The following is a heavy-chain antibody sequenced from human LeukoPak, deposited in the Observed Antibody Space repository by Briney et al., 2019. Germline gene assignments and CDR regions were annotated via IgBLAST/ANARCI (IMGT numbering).Heavy chain of an antibody. CDR2: MSFYCANT. CDR3: ARDIQLST. V-gene: IGHV3-23*01. Sequence: PGGTLRLSCAASGFTFSDSAMTWVRQAPGKGLDWVSLMSFYCANTYYADSVKGRFTISRDNSKDTLFLQMNSLRAEDTAIYYCARDIQLSTWGLGTMVTVSS. D-gene: IGHD5-24*01. CDR1: GFTFSDSA. J-gene: IGHJ3*01.